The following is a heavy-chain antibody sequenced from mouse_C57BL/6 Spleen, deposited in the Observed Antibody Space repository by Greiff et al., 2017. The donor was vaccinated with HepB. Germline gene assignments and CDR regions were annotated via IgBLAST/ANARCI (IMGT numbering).Heavy chain of an antibody. V-gene: IGHV1-9*01. CDR1: EKKRKGDG. CDR2: ILPGSGST. D-gene: IGHD1-1*01. J-gene: IGHJ2*01. CDR3: ARLLRSYSGLDY. Sequence: QGQLQKEGAELMKSGTSRKDDGKENEKKRKGDGREGGQQRPGHGLEWIGEILPGSGSTNYNEKFKGKATFTADTSSNTAYMQLSSLTTEDSAIYYCARLLRSYSGLDYWGQGTTLTVSS.